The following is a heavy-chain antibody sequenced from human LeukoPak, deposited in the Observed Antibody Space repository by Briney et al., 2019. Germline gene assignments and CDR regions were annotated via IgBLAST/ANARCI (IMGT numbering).Heavy chain of an antibody. CDR3: AREAAVDYDILTGYRAALGWFDP. Sequence: KPSETLSLTCTVSGGSISSYYWSWIRQPPGKGLEWIGYIYYSGSTNYNPSLKSRVTISVDTSKNQFSLKLSSVTAADTAVYYCAREAAVDYDILTGYRAALGWFDPWGQGTLVTVSS. J-gene: IGHJ5*02. CDR2: IYYSGST. D-gene: IGHD3-9*01. V-gene: IGHV4-59*01. CDR1: GGSISSYY.